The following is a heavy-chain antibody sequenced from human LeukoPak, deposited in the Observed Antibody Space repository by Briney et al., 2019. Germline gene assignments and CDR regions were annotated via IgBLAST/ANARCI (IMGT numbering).Heavy chain of an antibody. J-gene: IGHJ6*04. CDR1: GFTFSSYA. D-gene: IGHD2-15*01. Sequence: GGSLRPSCAASGFTFSSYAMSWVRQAPGKGLEWVSAISGSGGSTYYADSVKGRFTISRDNSKNTLYLQMNSLRAEDTAVYYCAKDIVVVRDIYYYGMDVWGKGTTVTVSS. V-gene: IGHV3-23*01. CDR2: ISGSGGST. CDR3: AKDIVVVRDIYYYGMDV.